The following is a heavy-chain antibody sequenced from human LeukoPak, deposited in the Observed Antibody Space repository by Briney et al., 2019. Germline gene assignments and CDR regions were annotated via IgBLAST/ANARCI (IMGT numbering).Heavy chain of an antibody. D-gene: IGHD2-2*01. CDR1: GGSISSYY. J-gene: IGHJ4*02. Sequence: SGTLSLTCTVSGGSISSYYWSWIRQPAGKGLEWIGRIYTSGSTNYNPSLKSRVTMSVDTSKSQFSLKLSSVTAADTAVYYCARGASHCSSTSCYGYFDYWGQGTLVTVSS. CDR2: IYTSGST. CDR3: ARGASHCSSTSCYGYFDY. V-gene: IGHV4-4*07.